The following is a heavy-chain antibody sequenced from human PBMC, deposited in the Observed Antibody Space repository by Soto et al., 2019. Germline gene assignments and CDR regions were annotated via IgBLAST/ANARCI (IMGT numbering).Heavy chain of an antibody. Sequence: ASVKVSCKVSGYTLTELSMHWVRQAPGKGLEWMGGFDPEDGETIYAQKFQGRVTMTEDTSTETAYMELSSMRSEETAVYYCATQHYYYDSSGYTNYWGQGTLVPVSS. CDR1: GYTLTELS. CDR3: ATQHYYYDSSGYTNY. D-gene: IGHD3-22*01. V-gene: IGHV1-24*01. J-gene: IGHJ4*02. CDR2: FDPEDGET.